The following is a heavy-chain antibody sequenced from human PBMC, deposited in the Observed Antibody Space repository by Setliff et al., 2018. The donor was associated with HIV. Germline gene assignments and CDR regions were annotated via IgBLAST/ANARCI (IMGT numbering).Heavy chain of an antibody. V-gene: IGHV1-18*01. CDR1: GYTFTNYG. J-gene: IGHJ3*02. CDR3: ARDGGYSGHQWFGDAFDI. Sequence: ASVKVSCKASGYTFTNYGISWVRQAPGQGLEWMGWISAYNGNTNYAQKLQGRVTMTTDTSTSTAYMELRSLRSEDTAVYFCARDGGYSGHQWFGDAFDIWGQGTMVTVSS. D-gene: IGHD5-12*01. CDR2: ISAYNGNT.